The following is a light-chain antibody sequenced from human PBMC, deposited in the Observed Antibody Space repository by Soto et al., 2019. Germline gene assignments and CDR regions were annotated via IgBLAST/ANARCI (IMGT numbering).Light chain of an antibody. CDR2: KAS. CDR1: QSISSW. Sequence: DIQMTQSPSTLSASVGDRVTITCRASQSISSWLGWYQQKPGKAPKLLIYKASSLESGVPSRFTGSGSVTEFTHSISRLQPDDFVTYYCQQYNSYWTFGQGTKVEIK. CDR3: QQYNSYWT. V-gene: IGKV1-5*03. J-gene: IGKJ1*01.